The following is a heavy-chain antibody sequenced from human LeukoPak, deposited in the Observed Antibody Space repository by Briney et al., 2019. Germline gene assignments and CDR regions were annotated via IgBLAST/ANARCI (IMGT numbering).Heavy chain of an antibody. CDR2: INTSGST. Sequence: SETLSLTCTVSGGSISSYYWTWIRQSAGKGLEWIGRINTSGSTNYNPSLRSRVTMSVSTSKNQFSLNLTSVTAADTAVYSCAREGGDPRWLDPWGQGTLVTVSS. CDR1: GGSISSYY. CDR3: AREGGDPRWLDP. D-gene: IGHD6-25*01. V-gene: IGHV4-4*07. J-gene: IGHJ5*02.